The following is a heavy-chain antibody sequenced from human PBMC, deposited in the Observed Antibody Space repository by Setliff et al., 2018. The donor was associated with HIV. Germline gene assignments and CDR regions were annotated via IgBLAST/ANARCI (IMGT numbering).Heavy chain of an antibody. CDR2: VNHSGNT. CDR1: GESFSGYY. D-gene: IGHD3-22*01. J-gene: IGHJ4*02. V-gene: IGHV4-34*01. CDR3: ARGTVITYFYDSSGSFDY. Sequence: LSLTCAVYGESFSGYYWTWIRQPPGKRLEWIGEVNHSGNTNYNPSLKSRVTISADTSKNQFSLKLTSVTAADTAVYYCARGTVITYFYDSSGSFDYWGQGTLVTVSS.